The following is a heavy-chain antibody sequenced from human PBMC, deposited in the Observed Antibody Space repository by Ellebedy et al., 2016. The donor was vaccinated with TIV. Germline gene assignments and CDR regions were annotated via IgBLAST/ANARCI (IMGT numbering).Heavy chain of an antibody. CDR2: IYYSGST. J-gene: IGHJ3*02. V-gene: IGHV4-59*01. Sequence: SETLSLTCTVSGGSISSYYWSWIRQPPGKGLEWIGYIYYSGSTNYNPSLKGRVTISVDTSKNQFSLKLSSVTAADTAVYYCARESPNVPSCFDIWGQGTMVTVSS. D-gene: IGHD4/OR15-4a*01. CDR3: ARESPNVPSCFDI. CDR1: GGSISSYY.